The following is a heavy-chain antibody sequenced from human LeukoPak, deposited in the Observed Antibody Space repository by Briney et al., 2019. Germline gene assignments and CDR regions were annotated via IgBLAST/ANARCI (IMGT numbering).Heavy chain of an antibody. CDR3: AREGGLQHHFDY. J-gene: IGHJ4*02. CDR1: GVSFSGYY. CDR2: IYYSGST. D-gene: IGHD4-11*01. V-gene: IGHV4-39*07. Sequence: PSETLSLTCAASGVSFSGYYWGWIRQPPGKGLEWIGSIYYSGSTYYNPSLKSRVTISVDTSKNQFSLKLSSVTAADTAVYYCAREGGLQHHFDYWGQGTLVTVSS.